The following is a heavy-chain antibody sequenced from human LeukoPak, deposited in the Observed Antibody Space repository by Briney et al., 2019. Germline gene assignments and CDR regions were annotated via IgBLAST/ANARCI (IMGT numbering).Heavy chain of an antibody. J-gene: IGHJ6*02. CDR3: AKDLERTVTYSSSWLHYYGMDV. V-gene: IGHV3-30*18. CDR2: ISYDGSNK. D-gene: IGHD6-13*01. Sequence: GGSLRLSCAASGFTFSDHYMDWVRQAPGKGLEWMAVISYDGSNKYYADSVKGRFTISRDNSKNTLYLQMNSLRAEDTAVYYCAKDLERTVTYSSSWLHYYGMDVWGQGTTVTVSS. CDR1: GFTFSDHY.